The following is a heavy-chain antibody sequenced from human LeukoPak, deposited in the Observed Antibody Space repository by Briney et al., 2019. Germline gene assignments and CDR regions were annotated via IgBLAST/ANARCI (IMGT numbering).Heavy chain of an antibody. V-gene: IGHV3-30-3*01. CDR1: GFTFGSYA. CDR3: ARGVAVADNWFDP. CDR2: ISYDGSNK. Sequence: GGSLRLSCAASGFTFGSYAMHWVRQAPGKGLEWVAVISYDGSNKYYADSVKGRFTISRDNSKNTLYLQMNSLRAEDTAVYYCARGVAVADNWFDPWGQGTLVTVSS. J-gene: IGHJ5*02. D-gene: IGHD6-19*01.